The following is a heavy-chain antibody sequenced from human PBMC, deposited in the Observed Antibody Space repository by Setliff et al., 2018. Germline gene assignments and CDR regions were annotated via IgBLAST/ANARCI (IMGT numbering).Heavy chain of an antibody. J-gene: IGHJ4*02. CDR1: GFTFSSYA. CDR3: AGGYPSNFDY. Sequence: LRLSCAASGFTFSSYAITWVRQAPGKGLEWVSMISGSAQTTYYADSVKGRFTISRDNSKNTLYLQLNSLRAEDTAIYYCAGGYPSNFDYWGQGTLVTVSS. CDR2: ISGSAQTT. V-gene: IGHV3-23*01. D-gene: IGHD3-22*01.